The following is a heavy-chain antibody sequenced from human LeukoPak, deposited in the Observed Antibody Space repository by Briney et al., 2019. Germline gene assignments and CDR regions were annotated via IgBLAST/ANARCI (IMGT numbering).Heavy chain of an antibody. CDR3: ARVPNQYCTSRCYYTAFDI. Sequence: GASVKVSCKASGYTFASYGISWVRQAPGRGLEWMGWISGFNGNTNHAQNLQDRVTMTTNTSTSTAYMELRSLRSDDTAVYFCARVPNQYCTSRCYYTAFDIWGQGTMVTVSS. D-gene: IGHD2/OR15-2a*01. V-gene: IGHV1-18*01. J-gene: IGHJ3*02. CDR2: ISGFNGNT. CDR1: GYTFASYG.